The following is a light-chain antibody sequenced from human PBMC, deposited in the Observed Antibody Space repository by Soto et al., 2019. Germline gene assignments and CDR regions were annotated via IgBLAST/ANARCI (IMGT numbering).Light chain of an antibody. CDR2: AAS. CDR3: QKYNSAPWT. Sequence: DIQMTQSPSSLSASVRDRVTITCRASQGISNYLAWYQQKPGKVPKLLIYAASTLRSGVPSRFSGSGSGTDFPLTISSLQPEDVATYYCQKYNSAPWTFGQGTKVEIK. V-gene: IGKV1-27*01. CDR1: QGISNY. J-gene: IGKJ1*01.